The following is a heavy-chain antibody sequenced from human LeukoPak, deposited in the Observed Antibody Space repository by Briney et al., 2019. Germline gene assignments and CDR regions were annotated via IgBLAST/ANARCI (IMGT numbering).Heavy chain of an antibody. D-gene: IGHD6-6*01. J-gene: IGHJ3*02. CDR1: GGSISSGGYS. CDR3: ARTSIAARRANAFDI. Sequence: SETLSLTCAVSGGSISSGGYSWSWIRRPPGKGLEWIGYIYHSGSTYYNPSLKSRVTISVDRSKNQFSLKLSSVTAADTAVYYCARTSIAARRANAFDIWGQGTMVTVSS. CDR2: IYHSGST. V-gene: IGHV4-30-2*01.